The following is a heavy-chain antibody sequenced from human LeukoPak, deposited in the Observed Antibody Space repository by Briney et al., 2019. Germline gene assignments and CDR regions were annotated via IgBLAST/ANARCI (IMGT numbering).Heavy chain of an antibody. D-gene: IGHD3-16*01. CDR3: ARANYGFLHPYYFDY. Sequence: SETLSLTCTVSGGSISSYYWSWIRQPPGKGLEWIGYIYYSGSTNYNPSLKSRVTISVDTSKNQFSLKLSSVTAADTAVYYRARANYGFLHPYYFDYWGQGTLVTVSS. CDR2: IYYSGST. V-gene: IGHV4-59*01. CDR1: GGSISSYY. J-gene: IGHJ4*02.